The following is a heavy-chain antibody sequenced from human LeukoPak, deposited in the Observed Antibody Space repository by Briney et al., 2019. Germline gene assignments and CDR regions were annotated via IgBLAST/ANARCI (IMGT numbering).Heavy chain of an antibody. CDR1: GYSISTSNY. J-gene: IGHJ4*02. CDR2: IYYSGGI. D-gene: IGHD3-16*01. CDR3: ARAGYVDEAFDN. V-gene: IGHV4-28*05. Sequence: SDTLSLTCSVSGYSISTSNYWAWIRQPPGRGLEWIGHIYYSGGIYYNPSLKSRVTMSADTSRNQFSLKLSSVTAVDTAVYYCARAGYVDEAFDNWGQGVLVTVSS.